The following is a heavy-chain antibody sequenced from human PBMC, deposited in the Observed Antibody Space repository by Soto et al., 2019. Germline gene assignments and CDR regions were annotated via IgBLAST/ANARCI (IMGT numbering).Heavy chain of an antibody. D-gene: IGHD3-3*01. CDR3: ARGQRFSDWFDP. V-gene: IGHV4-4*07. J-gene: IGHJ5*02. CDR2: IYSSGST. Sequence: SATIYLTITVSVCTIIPYYWTWIRKPAGKGLEWIGRIYSSGSTKYNPSLQSRVTMSLDTSNNQFSLRLTSVTATDTAVYYCARGQRFSDWFDPWGQGTLVTF. CDR1: VCTIIPYY.